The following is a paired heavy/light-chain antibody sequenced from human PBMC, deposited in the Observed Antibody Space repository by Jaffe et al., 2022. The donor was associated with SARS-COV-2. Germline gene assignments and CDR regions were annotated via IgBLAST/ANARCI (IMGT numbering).Heavy chain of an antibody. D-gene: IGHD2-21*01. CDR2: IYSGGTT. CDR3: ARDHNHKRPESGLAMDV. V-gene: IGHV3-66*02. CDR1: GITVSTNY. J-gene: IGHJ6*02. Sequence: EVQLVESGGGLVQPGESLRLSCAASGITVSTNYMSWVRQAPGKGLEWVSIIYSGGTTYYADSVRGRFSISRDNSKNTLYLQMNSLRAEDTAVYYCARDHNHKRPESGLAMDVWGQGTTVTVSS.
Light chain of an antibody. V-gene: IGKV4-1*01. CDR1: QSVLYGSNNQNY. Sequence: DIVMTQSPDSLAVSLGERATINCKSSQSVLYGSNNQNYLGWYQQKPGQPPKLLIYWASIRNSGVPDRFSGSGSGTDFTLTISSLQAEDVAVYYCQQYYATPRTFGQGTKVEIK. CDR3: QQYYATPRT. J-gene: IGKJ1*01. CDR2: WAS.